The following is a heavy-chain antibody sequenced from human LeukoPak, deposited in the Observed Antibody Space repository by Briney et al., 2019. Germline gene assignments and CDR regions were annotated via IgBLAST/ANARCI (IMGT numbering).Heavy chain of an antibody. Sequence: PSGTLSLTCDVSGGSISSTYWWTWVRQSPGKGLEWIGEIYHSGSTNYNPSLKSRVTISVDKSKNQFSLKLSSVTAADTAVYYCTIFGVAIDYWGQGTLVTVSS. CDR1: GGSISSTYW. CDR2: IYHSGST. CDR3: TIFGVAIDY. D-gene: IGHD3-3*01. V-gene: IGHV4-4*02. J-gene: IGHJ4*02.